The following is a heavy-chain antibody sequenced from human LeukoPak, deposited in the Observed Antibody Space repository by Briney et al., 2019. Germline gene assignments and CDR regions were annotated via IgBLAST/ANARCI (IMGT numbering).Heavy chain of an antibody. J-gene: IGHJ5*02. CDR3: TRDRGSGGFDP. D-gene: IGHD1-26*01. CDR2: IYTSGST. V-gene: IGHV4-4*07. Sequence: PSETLSLTCTVSGGSISSYYWNWIRQPAGKGLEWIGRIYTSGSTNYNPSLRSRVTISVDTSKNQFSLKLSSVTAADTAVYYCTRDRGSGGFDPWGQGTLVTVSS. CDR1: GGSISSYY.